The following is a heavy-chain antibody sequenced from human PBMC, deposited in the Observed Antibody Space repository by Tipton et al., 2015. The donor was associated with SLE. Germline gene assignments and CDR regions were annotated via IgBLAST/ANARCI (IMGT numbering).Heavy chain of an antibody. D-gene: IGHD3-16*01. CDR1: GASVSDYQW. J-gene: IGHJ3*02. CDR3: AREDGPTSRMISSGGDPVSAFDI. V-gene: IGHV4-4*02. CDR2: IYHSGIS. Sequence: TLSLTCVVSGASVSDYQWRSWVRQSPGQGLEWIGHIYHSGISNYNPSLKSRVTMSVDKAKNQLSLTLNSVTAKDTAIYYCAREDGPTSRMISSGGDPVSAFDIWGQGNMVTVSS.